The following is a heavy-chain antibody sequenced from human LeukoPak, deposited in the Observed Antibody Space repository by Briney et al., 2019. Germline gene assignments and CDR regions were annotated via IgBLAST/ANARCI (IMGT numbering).Heavy chain of an antibody. D-gene: IGHD6-6*01. V-gene: IGHV3-21*01. CDR2: ISSSSSYI. CDR3: ARGGYSSSPGFDP. Sequence: GGSLRLSCAASGFTFSSYSMNWVRQAPGKGLEWVSSISSSSSYIYYADSVKGRFTISRDNAKNSLYLQMNSLRAEDTAVYYCARGGYSSSPGFDPWGQGTLVTVSS. J-gene: IGHJ5*02. CDR1: GFTFSSYS.